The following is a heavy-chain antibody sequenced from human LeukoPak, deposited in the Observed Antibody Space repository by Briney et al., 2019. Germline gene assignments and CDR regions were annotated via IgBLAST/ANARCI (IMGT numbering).Heavy chain of an antibody. D-gene: IGHD3-10*01. V-gene: IGHV4-59*01. Sequence: PSETLSLTCTVSGGSISSYYWSWIRQPPGKGLECIGYIYYSGSTNYNPSLKSRVTISVDTSKNQFSLKLSSVTAADTAVYYCARNYGSGSYPFDYWGQGTLVTVSS. J-gene: IGHJ4*02. CDR2: IYYSGST. CDR3: ARNYGSGSYPFDY. CDR1: GGSISSYY.